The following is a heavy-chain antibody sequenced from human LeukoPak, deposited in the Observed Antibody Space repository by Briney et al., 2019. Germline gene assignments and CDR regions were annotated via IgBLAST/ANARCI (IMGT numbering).Heavy chain of an antibody. CDR3: ARGGPYSSSFYDALDI. D-gene: IGHD6-13*01. Sequence: GESLKISCKGSGYSFISYWIAWVRQMPGKGLEWMGIIHPGDSDTRYSPSFQGQVTISADKSINTAYLRWSSLKASDTAMYYCARGGPYSSSFYDALDIWGQGTMVTVSS. CDR2: IHPGDSDT. V-gene: IGHV5-51*01. J-gene: IGHJ3*02. CDR1: GYSFISYW.